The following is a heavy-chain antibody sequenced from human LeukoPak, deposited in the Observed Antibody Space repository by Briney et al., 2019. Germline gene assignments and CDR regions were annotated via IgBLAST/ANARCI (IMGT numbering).Heavy chain of an antibody. CDR3: ARVGVTRAHWFDP. Sequence: RTGGSLRLSCAASGFSFSDYYMSWIRQAPGKGLEWVSYISNSGSTIYYADSVKGRFTVSRDNAKNSLYLQMNSLRAEDTAVYYCARVGVTRAHWFDPWGQGTLVTVSS. J-gene: IGHJ5*02. CDR2: ISNSGSTI. V-gene: IGHV3-11*01. CDR1: GFSFSDYY. D-gene: IGHD4-11*01.